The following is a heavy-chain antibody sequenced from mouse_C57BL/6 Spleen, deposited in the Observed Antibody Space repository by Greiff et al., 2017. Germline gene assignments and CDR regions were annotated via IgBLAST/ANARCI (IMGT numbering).Heavy chain of an antibody. D-gene: IGHD2-3*01. CDR2: IWSGGST. CDR3: ARGADDGYYVDAMDY. V-gene: IGHV2-2*01. J-gene: IGHJ4*01. Sequence: VQLVESGPGLVQPSQSLSITCTVSGFSLTSYGVHWVRQSPGKGLEWLGVIWSGGSTDYHAAFISRLSISKDNSKSQVFFKMNSLQADDTAIYYCARGADDGYYVDAMDYWGQGTSVTVSS. CDR1: GFSLTSYG.